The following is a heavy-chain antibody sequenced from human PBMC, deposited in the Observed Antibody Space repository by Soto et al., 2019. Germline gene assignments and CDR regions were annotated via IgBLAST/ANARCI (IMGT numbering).Heavy chain of an antibody. V-gene: IGHV1-69*02. CDR1: GGTFSSYT. J-gene: IGHJ5*02. Sequence: SVKVSCKASGGTFSSYTISWVRQAPGQGLEWMGRIIPILGIANYAQKFQGRVTITADKSTSTAYMELSSLRSEDTAVYYCARVGYDSSGYFWDNWFDPWGQGTQVTVSS. CDR3: ARVGYDSSGYFWDNWFDP. CDR2: IIPILGIA. D-gene: IGHD3-22*01.